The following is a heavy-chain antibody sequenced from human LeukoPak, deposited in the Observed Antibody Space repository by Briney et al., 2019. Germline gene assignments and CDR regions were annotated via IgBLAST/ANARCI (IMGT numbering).Heavy chain of an antibody. V-gene: IGHV4-59*01. D-gene: IGHD3-3*01. Sequence: PSETLSLTCTVSGGSISSYYWSWLRQPPGKGLEWIGYIYYSGSTNYNPSLKSRVTISVDTSKNQFSLKLSSVTAADTAVYYCARASGIYDFWSGASYYYYYMDVWGKGTTVTVSS. CDR3: ARASGIYDFWSGASYYYYYMDV. J-gene: IGHJ6*03. CDR1: GGSISSYY. CDR2: IYYSGST.